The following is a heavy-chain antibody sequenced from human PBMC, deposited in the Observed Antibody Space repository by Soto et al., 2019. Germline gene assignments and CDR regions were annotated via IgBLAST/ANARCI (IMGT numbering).Heavy chain of an antibody. D-gene: IGHD3-3*01. CDR1: GGSINSGDYY. CDR3: ARWWSGSRQGFDP. CDR2: IYYSGST. J-gene: IGHJ5*02. V-gene: IGHV4-31*03. Sequence: QVQLQESGPGLVKPSQTLSLTCTVSGGSINSGDYYWSWIRQHPGKGLEWIGYIYYSGSTYYNPSLKSRVTLSVDTSKNQFSLKLNSVTAADTAVYYCARWWSGSRQGFDPWGQGTLVTVSS.